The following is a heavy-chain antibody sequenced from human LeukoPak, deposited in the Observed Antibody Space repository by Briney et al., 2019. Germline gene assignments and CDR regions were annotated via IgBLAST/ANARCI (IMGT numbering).Heavy chain of an antibody. CDR1: GGSFSGYY. CDR2: INHSGST. Sequence: KASETLSLTCAVYGGSFSGYYWSWIRQPPGKGLEWIGEINHSGSTNYNPSLKSRVTISVDTSKNQFSLKLSSVTAADTAVYYCATRVYDSSGYYFDYWGQGTLVTVSP. D-gene: IGHD3-22*01. V-gene: IGHV4-34*01. CDR3: ATRVYDSSGYYFDY. J-gene: IGHJ4*02.